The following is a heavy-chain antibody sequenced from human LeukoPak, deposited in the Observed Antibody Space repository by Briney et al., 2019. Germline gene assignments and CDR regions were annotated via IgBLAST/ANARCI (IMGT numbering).Heavy chain of an antibody. V-gene: IGHV4-59*01. J-gene: IGHJ5*02. CDR1: GGSISSYY. D-gene: IGHD2-21*02. Sequence: SETLSLTCTVSGGSISSYYWSWIRQPPGKGLEWIGYIYYSGSTNYNPSLKSRVTISVDTSKNQFSLKLSSVTAADTAVYYCAGIVVVTAKRKNWFDPWGQGTLATVSS. CDR2: IYYSGST. CDR3: AGIVVVTAKRKNWFDP.